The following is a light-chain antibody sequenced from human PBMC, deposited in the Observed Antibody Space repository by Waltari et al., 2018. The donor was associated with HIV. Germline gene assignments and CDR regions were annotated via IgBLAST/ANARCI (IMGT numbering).Light chain of an antibody. J-gene: IGKJ3*01. CDR2: ATS. CDR3: LQAFNFPLT. V-gene: IGKV1-12*01. CDR1: QGFTRY. Sequence: DIHVTQSPSSLSASVGDRVSITCRATQGFTRYLPWYQQKPRNTAKRLSAATSGLQSGVSSRCSGGGSGTDFTLTISNLQPEDFATYYCLQAFNFPLTFGPGTTLDVK.